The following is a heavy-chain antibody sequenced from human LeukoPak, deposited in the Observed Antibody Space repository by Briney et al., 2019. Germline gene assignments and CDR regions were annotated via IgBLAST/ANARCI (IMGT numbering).Heavy chain of an antibody. V-gene: IGHV1-69*13. CDR2: IIPIFGTA. D-gene: IGHD3-10*01. Sequence: SVKVSCKASGGTFSSYAISWVRQAPGQGLEWMGGIIPIFGTANCAQKFQGRVTITADESTSTAYMELSSLRSEDTAVYYCARSNYYGSGSYHCSDYWGQGTLVTVSS. CDR3: ARSNYYGSGSYHCSDY. CDR1: GGTFSSYA. J-gene: IGHJ4*02.